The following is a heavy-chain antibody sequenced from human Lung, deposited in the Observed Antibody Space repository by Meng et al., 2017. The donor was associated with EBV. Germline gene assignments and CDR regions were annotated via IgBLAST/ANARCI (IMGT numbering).Heavy chain of an antibody. V-gene: IGHV4-4*03. J-gene: IGHJ4*02. D-gene: IGHD3-10*01. CDR3: ARVTLWFGELEY. Sequence: VPLPDAGPGPVSPLPAPPPTSTFSGGPLRFGDSPGGWIRPPPGKGLEWIWEINHSGSPNYNPSLKSRVTISVDTSKNQFSLKLSSVTAADTAVYYCARVTLWFGELEYWGQGTLVTVSS. CDR1: GGPLRFGDS. CDR2: INHSGSP.